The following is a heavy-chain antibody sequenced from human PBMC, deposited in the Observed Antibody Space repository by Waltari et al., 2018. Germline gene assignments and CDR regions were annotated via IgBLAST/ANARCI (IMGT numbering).Heavy chain of an antibody. CDR2: INTNTGNP. CDR1: GYTFTSYA. V-gene: IGHV7-4-1*02. D-gene: IGHD2-2*01. J-gene: IGHJ6*03. Sequence: QVQLVQSGSELKKPGASVKVSCKASGYTFTSYAMNWVRQAPGQGLEWRGWINTNTGNPTYAQGFKGRFVFSWDTSVGTASLQISSLKAEDTAVYYCARGGSWYCSSTSCYYYYYMDVWGKGTTVTVSS. CDR3: ARGGSWYCSSTSCYYYYYMDV.